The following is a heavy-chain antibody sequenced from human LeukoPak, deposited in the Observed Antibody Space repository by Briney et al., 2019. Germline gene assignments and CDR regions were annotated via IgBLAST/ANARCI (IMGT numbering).Heavy chain of an antibody. Sequence: GGPLRLSCAASGFTFSSYWMHWVRQAPGKGLVWVSRIHSDGSSTNYADSVKGRFTISRDNAKNTLYLQMNSLRAEDTAVYYCASLSFGSTHYWGQGTLVTVSS. CDR3: ASLSFGSTHY. D-gene: IGHD3-16*02. V-gene: IGHV3-74*01. J-gene: IGHJ4*02. CDR2: IHSDGSST. CDR1: GFTFSSYW.